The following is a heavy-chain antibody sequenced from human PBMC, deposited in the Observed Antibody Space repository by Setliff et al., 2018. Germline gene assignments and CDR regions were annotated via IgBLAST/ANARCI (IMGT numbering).Heavy chain of an antibody. CDR2: IGVYTDHT. V-gene: IGHV1-18*04. Sequence: ASVKVSCKASGYTFAESIVSWVRQAPGQGLEWVGWIGVYTDHTSFAQKFEDRVSMSTDKSTNMAYMELRGLRSDDTAVYYCSRLVRYCSKTTCQRTLGAEVWGQGTLVTVSS. J-gene: IGHJ4*02. D-gene: IGHD2-8*01. CDR3: SRLVRYCSKTTCQRTLGAEV. CDR1: GYTFAESI.